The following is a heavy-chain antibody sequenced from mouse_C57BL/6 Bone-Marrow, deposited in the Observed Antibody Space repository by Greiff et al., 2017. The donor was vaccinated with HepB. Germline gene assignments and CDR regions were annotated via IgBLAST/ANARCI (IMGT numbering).Heavy chain of an antibody. CDR2: IWSGGST. J-gene: IGHJ3*01. V-gene: IGHV2-2*01. CDR1: GFSLTSYG. D-gene: IGHD2-3*01. Sequence: QVQLQQSGPGLVQPSQSLSITCTVSGFSLTSYGVHWVRQSPGKGLEWLGVIWSGGSTDYNAAFISRLSISKDNSKSQVFFKMNSLQADDTAIYYCARRNDGYYPWFAYWGQGTLVTVSA. CDR3: ARRNDGYYPWFAY.